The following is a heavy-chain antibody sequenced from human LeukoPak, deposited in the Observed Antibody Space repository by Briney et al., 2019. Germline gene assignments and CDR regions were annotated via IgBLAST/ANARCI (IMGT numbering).Heavy chain of an antibody. Sequence: PSESLSLTCTVSGYSISSGYYWGWIRQPPGKGLEWIGSIYHSGSTYYNPSLKSRVTISVDTSKNQFSLKLSSVTAADTAVYYCARVPTVTFFDYWGQGTLVTVSS. V-gene: IGHV4-38-2*02. J-gene: IGHJ4*02. CDR1: GYSISSGYY. CDR3: ARVPTVTFFDY. D-gene: IGHD4-17*01. CDR2: IYHSGST.